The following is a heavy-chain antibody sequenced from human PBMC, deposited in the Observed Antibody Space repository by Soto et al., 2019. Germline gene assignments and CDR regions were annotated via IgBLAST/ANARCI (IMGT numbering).Heavy chain of an antibody. CDR1: GGSISSGYYY. V-gene: IGHV4-30-4*01. D-gene: IGHD5-12*01. CDR3: AREGHSGYDPKKTYYYYGMDV. CDR2: IYYSGNT. Sequence: SETLSLTCSVSGGSISSGYYYWSWIRQPPGKGLEWIGNIYYSGNTYYNPSLKSRLIISIDTSKNQFSLKVGSVTAADTAVYYCAREGHSGYDPKKTYYYYGMDVWGQGTTVTVSS. J-gene: IGHJ6*02.